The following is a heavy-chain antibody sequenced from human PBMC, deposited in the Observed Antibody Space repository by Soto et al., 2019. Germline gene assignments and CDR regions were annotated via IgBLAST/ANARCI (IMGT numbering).Heavy chain of an antibody. CDR1: GGSISSGGYY. V-gene: IGHV4-31*03. CDR2: IYYSGST. Sequence: QVQLQESGPGPVKPSQTLSLTCTVSGGSISSGGYYWSWIRQHPGKGLEWIGYIYYSGSTYYNPSLKSRVTISVDTSKNQFSLKLSSVTAADTAVYYCASTYYDFWSGYRPKPVMDVWGQGTTVTVSS. J-gene: IGHJ6*02. D-gene: IGHD3-3*01. CDR3: ASTYYDFWSGYRPKPVMDV.